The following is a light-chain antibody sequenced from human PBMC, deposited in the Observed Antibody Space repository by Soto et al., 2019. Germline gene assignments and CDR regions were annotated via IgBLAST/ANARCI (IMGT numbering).Light chain of an antibody. J-gene: IGKJ2*01. CDR2: DGT. Sequence: DIQMTQSPSALSASVGDTVTITCRASQPTSNWLAWYQQKPGQAPKVVIYDGTSLESGVPSRFSGSGHGTDFTLTITSLQPDDFGTYYCQQYTAFPYTFGQGTKLQIK. CDR1: QPTSNW. CDR3: QQYTAFPYT. V-gene: IGKV1-5*01.